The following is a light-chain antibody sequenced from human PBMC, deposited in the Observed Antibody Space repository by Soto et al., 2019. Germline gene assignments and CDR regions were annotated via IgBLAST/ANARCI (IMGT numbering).Light chain of an antibody. J-gene: IGKJ4*01. CDR2: DAS. V-gene: IGKV1-5*01. CDR1: QSISSW. CDR3: QQYNSYSPLT. Sequence: DIQMTQSPSTLSASVGDRVTITCRASQSISSWLAWYQQKPGKAPKLLIYDASSLESGVPSRFSGSGSGTEFTLTISSLQPDDFATYYCQQYNSYSPLTLGGWTKVEIK.